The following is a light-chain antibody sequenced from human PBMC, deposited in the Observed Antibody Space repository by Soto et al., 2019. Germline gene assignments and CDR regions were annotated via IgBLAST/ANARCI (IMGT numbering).Light chain of an antibody. CDR3: QQYNNWPPYT. Sequence: DIMMTQSPATLSVSPGERVTLSCRASQNVSSNLAWYQQKPGQTPRLLISGASTRASGIPARFSGSGSGTEFTLTISSLQSEDFAVYYCQQYNNWPPYTFGQGTKLEI. CDR1: QNVSSN. V-gene: IGKV3-15*01. CDR2: GAS. J-gene: IGKJ2*01.